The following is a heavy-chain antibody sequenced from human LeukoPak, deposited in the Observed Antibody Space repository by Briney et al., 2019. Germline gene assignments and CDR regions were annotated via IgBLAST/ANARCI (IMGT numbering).Heavy chain of an antibody. Sequence: PGGSLRLSCAASGFTFSSYAMHWVRQAPGKGLQWVAVISYDGSNKYYADSVKGRFTISRDNSKNTLYLQMNSLRAEDTAVYYCARDQGYGPAFDYWGQGTLVTVSS. V-gene: IGHV3-30*04. CDR3: ARDQGYGPAFDY. CDR2: ISYDGSNK. J-gene: IGHJ4*02. D-gene: IGHD5-18*01. CDR1: GFTFSSYA.